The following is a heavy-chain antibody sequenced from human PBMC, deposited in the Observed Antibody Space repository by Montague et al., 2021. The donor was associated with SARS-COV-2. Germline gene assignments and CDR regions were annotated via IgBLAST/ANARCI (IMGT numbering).Heavy chain of an antibody. D-gene: IGHD3-10*01. CDR1: GGSISSSHW. V-gene: IGHV4-4*02. Sequence: SETLSLTCAVSGGSISSSHWWSWVRQPPGKGLEWIGEVYHSGSTNYNPSLKSRVTISIDKSKNQFSLKLSSATAADTAVYYCAREFRTYGYGGQYWYFDLWGRGTLGTGSS. J-gene: IGHJ2*01. CDR2: VYHSGST. CDR3: AREFRTYGYGGQYWYFDL.